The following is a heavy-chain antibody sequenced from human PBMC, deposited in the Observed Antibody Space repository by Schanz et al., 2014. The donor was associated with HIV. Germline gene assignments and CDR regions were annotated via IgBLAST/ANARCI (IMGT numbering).Heavy chain of an antibody. J-gene: IGHJ6*02. CDR2: NKSKTDGETT. Sequence: EVQLVESGGALVKPGGSLRISCAASGFTFRHAWMSWVRQAPGKGLEWVALNKSKTDGETTDYAAPVKGRFTISRDDSKTTLFLQMNSLKSEDTAVYYCTTRRVLGVNLDVWGQGTTVTVSS. V-gene: IGHV3-15*02. CDR1: GFTFRHAW. D-gene: IGHD3-3*01. CDR3: TTRRVLGVNLDV.